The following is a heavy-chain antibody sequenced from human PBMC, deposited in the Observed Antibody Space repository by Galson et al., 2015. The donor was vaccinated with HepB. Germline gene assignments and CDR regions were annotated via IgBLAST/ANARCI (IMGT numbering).Heavy chain of an antibody. J-gene: IGHJ4*02. Sequence: LRLSCAASGFTFGDYAMSWFRQAPGKGLEWVGFIRSKAYGGTTEYAASVKGRFTISRDDSKSIAYLQMNSLKTEDTAVYYCTRVDYYDSSGYHLFDYWGQGTLVTVSS. CDR3: TRVDYYDSSGYHLFDY. D-gene: IGHD3-22*01. CDR2: IRSKAYGGTT. V-gene: IGHV3-49*03. CDR1: GFTFGDYA.